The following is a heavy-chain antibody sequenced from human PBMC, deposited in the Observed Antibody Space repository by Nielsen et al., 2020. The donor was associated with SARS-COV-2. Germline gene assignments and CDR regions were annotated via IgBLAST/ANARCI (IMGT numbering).Heavy chain of an antibody. CDR3: ARGIFYCSSTSCYTAYFQH. J-gene: IGHJ1*01. CDR2: IIPIFGTA. V-gene: IGHV1-69*01. D-gene: IGHD2-2*02. Sequence: WVRQAPGQGLEWMGGIIPIFGTANYAQKLQGRVTITADESTSTAYMELSSLRSEDTAVYYCARGIFYCSSTSCYTAYFQHWGQGTLVTVSS.